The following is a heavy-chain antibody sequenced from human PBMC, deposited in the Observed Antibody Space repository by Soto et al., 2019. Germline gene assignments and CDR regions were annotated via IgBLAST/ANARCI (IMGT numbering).Heavy chain of an antibody. J-gene: IGHJ6*02. Sequence: ASVKVSFKASGYTFTSYGISWVRQAPGQGLEWMGWISAYNGNTNYAQKLQGRVTMTTDTSTSTAYMELRSLRSDDTAVYYCASSYCGGDCYSVYYYYGMDVWGQGTTVTVSS. D-gene: IGHD2-21*02. CDR2: ISAYNGNT. CDR3: ASSYCGGDCYSVYYYYGMDV. V-gene: IGHV1-18*01. CDR1: GYTFTSYG.